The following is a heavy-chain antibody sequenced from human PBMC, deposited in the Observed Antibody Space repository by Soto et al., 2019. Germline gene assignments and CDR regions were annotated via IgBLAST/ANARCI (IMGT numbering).Heavy chain of an antibody. CDR1: VGIISDNW. J-gene: IGHJ5*01. V-gene: IGHV4-4*02. D-gene: IGHD2-2*01. CDR2: IFHNGST. Sequence: SETLSLTGAVSVGIISDNWWSWVRQPPGKGLEWIGEIFHNGSTNYNPSLKSRVTISVDKSREQLSLRLSSVTAADTAVYYCAGAPVCCSSTSCYACRWFDSWGQGTLVTVSS. CDR3: AGAPVCCSSTSCYACRWFDS.